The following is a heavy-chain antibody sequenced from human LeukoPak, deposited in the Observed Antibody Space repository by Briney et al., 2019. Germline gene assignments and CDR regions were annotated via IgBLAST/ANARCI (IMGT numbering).Heavy chain of an antibody. J-gene: IGHJ4*02. V-gene: IGHV3-9*01. CDR2: ISWNSGSI. Sequence: GGSLRLSCAASGFTFDDYAMHWVRQAPGKGLEWVSGISWNSGSIGYADSVKGRFTMSRDNAKNSLYLQMNSLRAEDTAVYYCATLRYFDNTLDYWGQGTLVTVSS. CDR1: GFTFDDYA. D-gene: IGHD3-9*01. CDR3: ATLRYFDNTLDY.